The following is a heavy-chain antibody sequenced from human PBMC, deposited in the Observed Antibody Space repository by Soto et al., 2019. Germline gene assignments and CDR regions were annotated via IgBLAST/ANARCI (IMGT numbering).Heavy chain of an antibody. CDR1: GGSISSGGYY. Sequence: SETLSLTCTVSGGSISSGGYYWSWIRQHPGKGLVWFVYFFYGGSTNYTPSLKSRFTFSLATSKNHFSLKLSSVTVAATAVYYCARDRGYCSSTSCYGFWFDPWGRGTLVTVSS. CDR2: FFYGGST. V-gene: IGHV4-61*08. CDR3: ARDRGYCSSTSCYGFWFDP. J-gene: IGHJ5*02. D-gene: IGHD2-2*01.